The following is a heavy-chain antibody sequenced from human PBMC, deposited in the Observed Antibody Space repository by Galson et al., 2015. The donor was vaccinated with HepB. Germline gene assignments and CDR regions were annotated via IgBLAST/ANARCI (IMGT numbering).Heavy chain of an antibody. CDR3: AKVGRSYELVLDDGFDI. Sequence: SLRLSCAASGFTFTSYAMNWVRQAPGKGLEWVSSISGSGDRTYYSDSVKGRFTISRDNSKNRMYLEMNSLRAEDTAIYFCAKVGRSYELVLDDGFDIWGQGTKDTV. CDR2: ISGSGDRT. V-gene: IGHV3-23*01. J-gene: IGHJ3*02. D-gene: IGHD3-16*01. CDR1: GFTFTSYA.